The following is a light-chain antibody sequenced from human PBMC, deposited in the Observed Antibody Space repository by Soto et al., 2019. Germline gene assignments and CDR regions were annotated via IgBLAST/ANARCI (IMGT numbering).Light chain of an antibody. CDR1: SSDVGSYNL. J-gene: IGLJ2*01. V-gene: IGLV2-23*01. Sequence: QSALTQPASVSGSPGQSITISCTGTSSDVGSYNLVSWYQQHTGKAPKLMIYEGSKRPSGVSNRFSGSKSGNTASLTISGLQAEDEADYYCCSYAGSVVFGGGTKRTVI. CDR2: EGS. CDR3: CSYAGSVV.